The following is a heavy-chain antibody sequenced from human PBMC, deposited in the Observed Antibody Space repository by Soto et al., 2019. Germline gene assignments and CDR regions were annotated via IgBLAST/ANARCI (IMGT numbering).Heavy chain of an antibody. J-gene: IGHJ6*02. CDR1: GGPLSSYY. CDR3: ARESGSWSYYDRDDGMDV. Sequence: SETLSLTCTGSGGPLSSYYWTWVRQPPGKGLEWIGYIYYSGSTNYNPSLKRRVTISVDTSKDQFSLKLRSVTAADTAVYYCARESGSWSYYDRDDGMDVWGQGTTVPVSS. D-gene: IGHD3-10*01. V-gene: IGHV4-59*01. CDR2: IYYSGST.